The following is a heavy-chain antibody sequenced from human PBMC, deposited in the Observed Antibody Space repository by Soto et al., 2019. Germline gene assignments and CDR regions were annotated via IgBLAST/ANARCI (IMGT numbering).Heavy chain of an antibody. CDR2: MNPNSGNT. D-gene: IGHD6-19*01. CDR3: ARLKQASAVA. Sequence: QVQLVQSGAEVKKPGASVKVSCKASGYTFTSYDINWVRLATGQGLEWKGRMNPNSGNTAYAQKFQGRVTITRNTSISTAYMELSSLRSEDTAVYYCARLKQASAVAWGQGTLVTVSS. V-gene: IGHV1-8*01. J-gene: IGHJ5*02. CDR1: GYTFTSYD.